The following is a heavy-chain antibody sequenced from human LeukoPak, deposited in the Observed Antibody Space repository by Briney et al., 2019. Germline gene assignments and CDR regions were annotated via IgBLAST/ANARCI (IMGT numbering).Heavy chain of an antibody. CDR3: ARPFNTVNAFDI. D-gene: IGHD4-17*01. CDR2: INHSGSF. J-gene: IGHJ3*02. V-gene: IGHV4-34*01. Sequence: SVTLSLTCAVYGGSFSGYYWSRIRQSPGKGLEWIGEINHSGSFKYTESLKSRITISVDTSKNQFSLKLSSVTAADTAVYYCARPFNTVNAFDIWGQGTMVTVSS. CDR1: GGSFSGYY.